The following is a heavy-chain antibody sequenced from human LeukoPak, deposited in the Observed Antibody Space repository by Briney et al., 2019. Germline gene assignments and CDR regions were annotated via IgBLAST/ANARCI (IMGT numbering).Heavy chain of an antibody. CDR1: GFTSDDYA. V-gene: IGHV3-43D*04. CDR2: ISWDGGST. J-gene: IGHJ4*02. CDR3: AKDGRGYCSGGSCYGGFDY. D-gene: IGHD2-15*01. Sequence: GGSLRLSCAASGFTSDDYAMHWVRQAPGKGLEWVSLISWDGGSTYYADSVKGRFTISRDNSKNSLYLQMNRLRAEDTALYYCAKDGRGYCSGGSCYGGFDYWGQGTLVTVSS.